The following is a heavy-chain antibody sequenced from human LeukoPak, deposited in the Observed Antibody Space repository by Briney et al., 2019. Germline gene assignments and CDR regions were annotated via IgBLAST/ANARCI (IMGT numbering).Heavy chain of an antibody. V-gene: IGHV4-59*01. Sequence: SETLSLTCTVSGGSISSYYWSWIRQSPGKGLEWIGYIYYSGSTTYNPSLKSRVTISVDTSKNHFSLKLSSLTAADTAVYYCARGAGLNSFDPWGQGTLVTVS. J-gene: IGHJ5*02. D-gene: IGHD6-13*01. CDR2: IYYSGST. CDR1: GGSISSYY. CDR3: ARGAGLNSFDP.